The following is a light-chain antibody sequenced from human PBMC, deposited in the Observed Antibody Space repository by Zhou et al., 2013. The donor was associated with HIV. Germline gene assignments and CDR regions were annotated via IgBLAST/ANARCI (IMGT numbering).Light chain of an antibody. CDR1: QSVSSN. V-gene: IGKV3-20*01. Sequence: EIVMTQSPATLSVSPGERATLSCRASQSVSSNLAWYQQKPGQAPRLLIYGASSRAPGIPDRFSGSGSGTDFTHTISRLEPEDFAVYSCQQYASSPRTFGQGTKVEIK. CDR3: QQYASSPRT. CDR2: GAS. J-gene: IGKJ1*01.